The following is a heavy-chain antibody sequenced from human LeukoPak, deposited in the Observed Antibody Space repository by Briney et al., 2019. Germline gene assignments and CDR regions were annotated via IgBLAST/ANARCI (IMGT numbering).Heavy chain of an antibody. Sequence: ASVKVSCKASGYTFTSYYMHWVRQAPGQGLEWMGIINPSGGSTSYAQKFQGRVTMTRDTSTSSVYMELSSLRSEDTAVYYCARASYCSSTSCYDWFDPWGQGTLVTVSS. J-gene: IGHJ5*02. CDR1: GYTFTSYY. D-gene: IGHD2-2*01. CDR3: ARASYCSSTSCYDWFDP. CDR2: INPSGGST. V-gene: IGHV1-46*01.